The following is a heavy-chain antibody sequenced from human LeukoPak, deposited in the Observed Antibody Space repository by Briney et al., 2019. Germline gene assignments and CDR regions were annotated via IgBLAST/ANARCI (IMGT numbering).Heavy chain of an antibody. V-gene: IGHV1-18*01. CDR2: ISPYNGNT. J-gene: IGHJ4*02. D-gene: IGHD3-10*01. Sequence: ASVKVSCKASGYTFTSYGISWVRQAPGQGPEWMGWISPYNGNTNYAQKLQGRATMTTDTSTSTAYMELRSLRSDDTAVYYCARHFYGSGTYYHFDYWGQGTLVPVSS. CDR1: GYTFTSYG. CDR3: ARHFYGSGTYYHFDY.